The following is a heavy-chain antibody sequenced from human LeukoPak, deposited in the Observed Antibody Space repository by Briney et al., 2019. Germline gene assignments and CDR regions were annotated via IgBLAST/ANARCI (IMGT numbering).Heavy chain of an antibody. CDR3: ARDPRTLTIFGVAHGDWYFDL. J-gene: IGHJ2*01. D-gene: IGHD3-3*01. V-gene: IGHV4-30-4*08. CDR2: IYYSGST. Sequence: SETLSLTCTVSGGPISSGDYYWSWIRQPPGKGLEWIGYIYYSGSTYYNPSLKSRVTISVDTSKNQFSLKLSSVTAADTAVYYCARDPRTLTIFGVAHGDWYFDLWGRGTLVTVSS. CDR1: GGPISSGDYY.